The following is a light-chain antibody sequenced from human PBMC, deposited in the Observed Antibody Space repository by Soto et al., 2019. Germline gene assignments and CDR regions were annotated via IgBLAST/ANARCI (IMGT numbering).Light chain of an antibody. CDR1: QSIDTW. CDR3: QQYNSYRA. CDR2: KAS. J-gene: IGKJ1*01. Sequence: DIQMTQSPSTLSASVGDRVTITCLASQSIDTWLAWHQQKPGQALKLLISKASSLESGVPSRFSGSGSGTEFTLTISSLQPDDSATYYCQQYNSYRAFGQGTKVES. V-gene: IGKV1-5*03.